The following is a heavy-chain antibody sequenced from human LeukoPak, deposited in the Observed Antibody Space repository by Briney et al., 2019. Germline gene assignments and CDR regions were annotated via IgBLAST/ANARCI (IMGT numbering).Heavy chain of an antibody. J-gene: IGHJ4*02. CDR1: GGSISSYY. CDR2: IHYSGST. D-gene: IGHD5-18*01. V-gene: IGHV4-59*01. CDR3: ARDAGRGYSYGIIDY. Sequence: SETLSLTCTVSGGSISSYYWNWIRQPPGKGLEWIGYIHYSGSTNYNPSLKSRVTISVDTSKNQFSLKLSSVTAADTAVYYCARDAGRGYSYGIIDYWGQGTLVTVSS.